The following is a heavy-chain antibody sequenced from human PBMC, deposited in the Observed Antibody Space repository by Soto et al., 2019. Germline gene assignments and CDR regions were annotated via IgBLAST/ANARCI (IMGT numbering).Heavy chain of an antibody. CDR2: IYYSGST. Sequence: SETLSLTCTASGGSISSYYWSWIRQPPGKGLEWIGYIYYSGSTNYNPSLKSRATISVDTSKNQFSLKLSSVTVADTAVYYCARAYDFWSGSLEFDPWGQGTLVTVSS. J-gene: IGHJ5*02. V-gene: IGHV4-59*01. D-gene: IGHD3-3*01. CDR1: GGSISSYY. CDR3: ARAYDFWSGSLEFDP.